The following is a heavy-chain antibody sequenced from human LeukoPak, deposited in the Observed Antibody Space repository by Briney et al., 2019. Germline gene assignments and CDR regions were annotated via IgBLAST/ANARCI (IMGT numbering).Heavy chain of an antibody. CDR2: ITASGAGT. CDR1: GFTFSSSV. D-gene: IGHD1-26*01. V-gene: IGHV3-23*01. J-gene: IGHJ4*02. CDR3: ASHEEWELLYYFDY. Sequence: GGSLRLSRAASGFTFSSSVMSWVRQAPEKGLEWVSTITASGAGTYYADSLKGRFTTSRDNSKNTLYLQMNSLRAEDTAVYYCASHEEWELLYYFDYWGQGTLVTVSS.